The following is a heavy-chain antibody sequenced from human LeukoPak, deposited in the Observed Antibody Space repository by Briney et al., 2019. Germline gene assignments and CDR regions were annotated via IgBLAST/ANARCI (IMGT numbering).Heavy chain of an antibody. CDR1: GGSISSYY. D-gene: IGHD6-19*01. CDR3: ARQQWLVLGGNWFDP. J-gene: IGHJ5*02. CDR2: IYYSGST. Sequence: SETLSLTCTVSGGSISSYYWSWIRQPPGKGLEWIGYIYYSGSTNYNPSLKSRVTISVDTSRNQFSLKLSSVTAADTAVYYCARQQWLVLGGNWFDPWGQGTLVTVSS. V-gene: IGHV4-59*01.